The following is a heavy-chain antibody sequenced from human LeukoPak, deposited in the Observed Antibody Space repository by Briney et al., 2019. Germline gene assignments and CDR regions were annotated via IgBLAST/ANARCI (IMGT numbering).Heavy chain of an antibody. CDR2: IYYGGST. CDR3: ARDGGRLGATFN. D-gene: IGHD1-26*01. J-gene: IGHJ4*02. CDR1: GGSISSYY. V-gene: IGHV4-39*07. Sequence: SETLSLTCTVSGGSISSYYWGWIRQPPGKGLEWIGSIYYGGSTYYNPSLKSRVTISVDTSKNQFSLKLSSVTAADTAVYYCARDGGRLGATFNWGQGTLVTVSS.